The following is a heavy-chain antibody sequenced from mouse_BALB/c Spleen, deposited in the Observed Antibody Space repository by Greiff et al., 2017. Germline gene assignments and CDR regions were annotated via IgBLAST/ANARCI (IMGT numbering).Heavy chain of an antibody. CDR1: GFTFTDYY. D-gene: IGHD1-2*01. J-gene: IGHJ4*01. CDR3: AREGSLDYYGYGYYAMDY. V-gene: IGHV7-3*02. Sequence: EVKLMESGGGLVQPGGSLRLSCATSGFTFTDYYMSWVRQPPGKALEWLGFIRNKANGYTTEYSASVKGRFTISRDNSQSILYLQMNTLRAEDSATYYCAREGSLDYYGYGYYAMDYWGQGTSVTVSS. CDR2: IRNKANGYTT.